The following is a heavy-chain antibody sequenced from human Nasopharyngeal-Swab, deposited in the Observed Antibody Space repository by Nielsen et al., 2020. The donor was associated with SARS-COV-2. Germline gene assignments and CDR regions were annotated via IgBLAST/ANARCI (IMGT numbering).Heavy chain of an antibody. CDR2: IKHDGSQK. V-gene: IGHV3-7*03. J-gene: IGHJ6*02. CDR3: ARDQIGTTMIREVLKRYYYGMDV. Sequence: VRQAPGKALEWVANIKHDGSQKYYVDSVKGRFSISRDNGKNSLDLQMNSLGVDDTAVYYCARDQIGTTMIREVLKRYYYGMDVWGQGTTVTVSS. D-gene: IGHD3-10*01.